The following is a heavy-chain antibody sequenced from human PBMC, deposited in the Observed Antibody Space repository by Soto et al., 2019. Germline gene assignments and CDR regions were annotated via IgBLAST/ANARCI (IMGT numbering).Heavy chain of an antibody. D-gene: IGHD2-21*02. Sequence: EVQLSDSGGDLAQPGGSLRLSCAASGFTIKSYTMSWVRQVPGKGLEWLSGIIGSDGSTYYADSVKGRFTISRDISKNTLYLQMNSLRVEDTAVYYCAKDSRRDCGWDFDYWGHGTLVTVSS. CDR2: IIGSDGST. V-gene: IGHV3-23*01. CDR1: GFTIKSYT. J-gene: IGHJ4*01. CDR3: AKDSRRDCGWDFDY.